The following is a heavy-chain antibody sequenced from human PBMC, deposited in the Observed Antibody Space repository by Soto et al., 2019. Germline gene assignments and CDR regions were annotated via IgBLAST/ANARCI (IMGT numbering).Heavy chain of an antibody. J-gene: IGHJ4*02. CDR1: GCTFSSXT. Sequence: ASVKVSCKASGCTFSSXTISWVRQAPGQGLEWMGRIVPILGIANYAQKFQGRVTITADKSTSTAYMELSSLRSEDTAVYYCARAPYSSGPVDYWGQGTLVTVSS. CDR2: IVPILGIA. V-gene: IGHV1-69*02. D-gene: IGHD6-19*01. CDR3: ARAPYSSGPVDY.